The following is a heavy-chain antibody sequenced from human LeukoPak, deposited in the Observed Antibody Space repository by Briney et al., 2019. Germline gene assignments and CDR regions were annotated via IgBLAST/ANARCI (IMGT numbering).Heavy chain of an antibody. V-gene: IGHV1-69*05. Sequence: ASVKVSCKTSGDSFGIYGITRVRQAPGEGLEWMGGFNPIFGSAQYAQKFQGRVTITMDVSARTVYMELSSLRSEDTTIYYCARDFGSGVFDPWGQGTLVTVSS. CDR1: GDSFGIYG. CDR2: FNPIFGSA. CDR3: ARDFGSGVFDP. D-gene: IGHD3-10*01. J-gene: IGHJ5*02.